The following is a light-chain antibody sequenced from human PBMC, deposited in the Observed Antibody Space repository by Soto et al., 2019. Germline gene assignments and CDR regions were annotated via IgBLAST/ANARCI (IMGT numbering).Light chain of an antibody. CDR2: DAS. V-gene: IGKV1-5*01. Sequence: DIQMTQSPSTLSAFVGDRVTITCRASQTIRNNLAWYQQKPGKAPDLLLHDASSLENEVPSRFSGSGFGTEFTLTISSLQPDGSATYYCQQYCLRGTFGQGTKVEI. CDR1: QTIRNN. CDR3: QQYCLRGT. J-gene: IGKJ1*01.